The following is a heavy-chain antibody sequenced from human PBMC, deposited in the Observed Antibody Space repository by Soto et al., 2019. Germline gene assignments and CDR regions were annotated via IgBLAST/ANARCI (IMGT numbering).Heavy chain of an antibody. Sequence: ASVTVSCKSSGYTFTSYAMHWVRPAHGQRLEWMGWNNAGNGNTKYSQRFQGRVTITRATSESTAYMELSSLRSEDTAVYYCARSWKDTSFDYWGQGTLVTVSS. V-gene: IGHV1-3*01. CDR1: GYTFTSYA. J-gene: IGHJ4*02. CDR2: NNAGNGNT. CDR3: ARSWKDTSFDY. D-gene: IGHD1-1*01.